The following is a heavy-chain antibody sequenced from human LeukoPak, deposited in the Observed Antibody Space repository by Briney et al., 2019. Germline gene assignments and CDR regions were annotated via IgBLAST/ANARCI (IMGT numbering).Heavy chain of an antibody. CDR1: GFTFSSYA. J-gene: IGHJ4*02. D-gene: IGHD6-6*01. CDR3: ARHRSSWLIDY. V-gene: IGHV3-30-3*01. Sequence: GGSLRLSCAASGFTFSSYAMHWVRQAPGKGLEWVAVISYDGSNKYYADSVRGRFTISRDNSKNTLYLQMNSLRAEDTAVYYCARHRSSWLIDYWGQGTLVTVSS. CDR2: ISYDGSNK.